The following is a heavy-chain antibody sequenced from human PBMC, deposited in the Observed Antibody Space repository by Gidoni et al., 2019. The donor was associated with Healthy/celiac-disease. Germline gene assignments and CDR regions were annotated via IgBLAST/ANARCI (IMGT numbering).Heavy chain of an antibody. V-gene: IGHV1-69*06. J-gene: IGHJ5*02. D-gene: IGHD3-22*01. CDR2: IPIFGTA. CDR3: ARSTYYYDSSGYPKWFDP. Sequence: IPIFGTANYAQKFQGRVTITADKSTSTAYMELSSLRSEDTAVHYCARSTYYYDSSGYPKWFDPWGQGTLVTVSS.